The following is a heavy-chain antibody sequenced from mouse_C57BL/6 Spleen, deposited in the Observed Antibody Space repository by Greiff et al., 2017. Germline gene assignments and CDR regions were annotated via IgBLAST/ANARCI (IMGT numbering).Heavy chain of an antibody. CDR1: GYTFTDYY. V-gene: IGHV1-26*01. CDR3: AREDYGPLYAMDY. CDR2: INPNNGGT. Sequence: EVQLQQSGPELVKPGASVKISCKASGYTFTDYYMNWVKQSHGKSLEWIGDINPNNGGTSYNQKFKGKATLTVDKSSSTAYMELRSLTSEDSAVYYCAREDYGPLYAMDYWGQGTSVTVSS. J-gene: IGHJ4*01. D-gene: IGHD1-1*01.